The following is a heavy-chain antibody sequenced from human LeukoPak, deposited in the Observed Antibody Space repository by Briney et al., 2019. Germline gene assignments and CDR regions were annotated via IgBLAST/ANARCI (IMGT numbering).Heavy chain of an antibody. CDR3: ARGYYYDSSGYYPAAFDI. Sequence: ASVKVSCKASGYTFTGYYMHWVRQAPGQGLEWMGWINPNSGGTNYAQKFQGRVTMTRDTSISTAYMELSRLRSDDTAVYYCARGYYYDSSGYYPAAFDIWGQGTMVTVSS. V-gene: IGHV1-2*02. D-gene: IGHD3-22*01. J-gene: IGHJ3*02. CDR1: GYTFTGYY. CDR2: INPNSGGT.